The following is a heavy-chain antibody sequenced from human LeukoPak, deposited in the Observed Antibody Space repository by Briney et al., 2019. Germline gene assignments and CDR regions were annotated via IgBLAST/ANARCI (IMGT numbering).Heavy chain of an antibody. J-gene: IGHJ6*03. CDR2: IYHSGST. Sequence: SETLSLTCTVSGGSISSSSYYWGWIRQPPGKGLEWIGSIYHSGSTYYNPSLKSRVTISVHTSKNQFSLKLSSVTAADTAVYYCAREIRGYCTNGVCSGYYYMDVWGKGTTVTVSS. D-gene: IGHD2-8*01. CDR3: AREIRGYCTNGVCSGYYYMDV. CDR1: GGSISSSSYY. V-gene: IGHV4-39*07.